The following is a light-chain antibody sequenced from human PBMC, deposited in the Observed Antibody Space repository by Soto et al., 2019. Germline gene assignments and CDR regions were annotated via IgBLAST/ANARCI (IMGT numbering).Light chain of an antibody. CDR2: DAS. CDR3: QQYGDSPLYT. CDR1: QSVSSY. V-gene: IGKV3-11*01. J-gene: IGKJ2*01. Sequence: EIVLTQSPATLSLSPGERATLSCRASQSVSSYLAWYQQKPGQAPRLLIYDASNRATGIPARFSGSGSGTDFTLTISSLEPEDVAVYYCQQYGDSPLYTFGQGTKVEI.